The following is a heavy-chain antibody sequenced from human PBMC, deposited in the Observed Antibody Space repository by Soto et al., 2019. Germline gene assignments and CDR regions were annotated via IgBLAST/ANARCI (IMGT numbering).Heavy chain of an antibody. CDR2: ISAYNGNT. CDR1: GYTFTSYG. Sequence: ASVKVSCKASGYTFTSYGISWVRQAPGQGLEWMGWISAYNGNTNYAQKLQGRVTMTTDTSTSTAYMELRSLRSDDTAVYYCARDSPRGVPAATEHDAFDIWGQGTMVTVSS. J-gene: IGHJ3*02. CDR3: ARDSPRGVPAATEHDAFDI. V-gene: IGHV1-18*01. D-gene: IGHD2-2*01.